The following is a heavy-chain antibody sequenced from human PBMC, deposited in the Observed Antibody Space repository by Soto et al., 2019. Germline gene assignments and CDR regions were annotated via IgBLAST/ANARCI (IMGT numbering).Heavy chain of an antibody. CDR1: GGSISSGDYY. J-gene: IGHJ6*02. CDR3: ARLVVVAATDYYGLDV. D-gene: IGHD2-15*01. Sequence: QVQLQESGPGLVKASQTLSLTCTVSGGSISSGDYYWSWIRQPPGKGLEWIGYIYYSGSTYYNPSLKSRVAISVDTSKNQFSLKLSSVTAADTAVYYCARLVVVAATDYYGLDVWGPGTTVTVSS. V-gene: IGHV4-30-4*01. CDR2: IYYSGST.